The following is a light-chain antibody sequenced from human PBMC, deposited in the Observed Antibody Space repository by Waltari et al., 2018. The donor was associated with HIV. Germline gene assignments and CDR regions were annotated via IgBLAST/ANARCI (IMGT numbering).Light chain of an antibody. J-gene: IGLJ3*02. CDR3: AAWDDSLNGGV. CDR2: YDD. CDR1: SSNIGINA. Sequence: QSVLTQPPSVSAAPGQRVTISCSGGSSNIGINAVNWYQHLPGKAPKLLIYYDDLVPSGVSDRFSVSKSGTSASLAISGLQSDDEGDYYCAAWDDSLNGGVFGGGTKLTVL. V-gene: IGLV1-36*01.